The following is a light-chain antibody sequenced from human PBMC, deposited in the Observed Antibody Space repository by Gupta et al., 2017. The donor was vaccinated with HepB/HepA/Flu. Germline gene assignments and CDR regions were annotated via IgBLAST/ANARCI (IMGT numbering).Light chain of an antibody. V-gene: IGKV1-8*01. J-gene: IGKJ4*01. Sequence: AIRLTQSPSSFPASTGDRVTMTCRASQHISSYLAWYQQKPGKAPTLLMYAASSLQSGVPSRFTGSGSGTEFTLIISCLQSEDFATYYCQQYYDYPLTFGGGTKIEMK. CDR3: QQYYDYPLT. CDR2: AAS. CDR1: QHISSY.